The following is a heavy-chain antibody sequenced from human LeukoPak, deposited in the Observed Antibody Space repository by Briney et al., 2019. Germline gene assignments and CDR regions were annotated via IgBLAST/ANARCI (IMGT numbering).Heavy chain of an antibody. CDR3: ARRPYSSSWHHFDY. V-gene: IGHV3-9*01. CDR2: INWNSGSI. Sequence: GGSPRLSCAASGFTFDDYAMNWVRQAPGKGLEWVSGINWNSGSIGYADSVKGRFTISRDNAKNSLYLQMNSLRAEDTAVYYCARRPYSSSWHHFDYWGQGTLVTVSS. D-gene: IGHD6-13*01. J-gene: IGHJ4*02. CDR1: GFTFDDYA.